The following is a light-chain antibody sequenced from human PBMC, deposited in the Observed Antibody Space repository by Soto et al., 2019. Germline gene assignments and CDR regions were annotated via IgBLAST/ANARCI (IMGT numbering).Light chain of an antibody. Sequence: QLVLTQPASVSGSPGQSITISCTGTSTDVGAYDYVSWFQQHPGKAPTLIIYDVNNRPSGVSTRFSGSKSGNTASLTISGLQAEDEADYYCSSCSGLSTLYVFGTGTKLTVL. CDR1: STDVGAYDY. CDR3: SSCSGLSTLYV. J-gene: IGLJ1*01. V-gene: IGLV2-14*03. CDR2: DVN.